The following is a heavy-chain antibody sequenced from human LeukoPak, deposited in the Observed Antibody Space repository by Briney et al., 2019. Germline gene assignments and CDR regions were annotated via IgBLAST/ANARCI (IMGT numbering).Heavy chain of an antibody. V-gene: IGHV3-48*03. CDR1: GFTFSSYE. J-gene: IGHJ5*02. D-gene: IGHD3-10*01. CDR2: ISSTGSTI. CDR3: ARKAYGSGSYRWFDP. Sequence: GGSLRLSCAASGFTFSSYEMNWVRLAPGKGLEWVSYISSTGSTIYYADSVKGRFTISRDNAKNSLYLQMNSLRAEDTGVYYCARKAYGSGSYRWFDPWGQGTLVTVSS.